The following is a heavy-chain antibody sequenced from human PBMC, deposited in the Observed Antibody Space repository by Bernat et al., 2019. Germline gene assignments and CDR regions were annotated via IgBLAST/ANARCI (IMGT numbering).Heavy chain of an antibody. V-gene: IGHV4-59*01. D-gene: IGHD3-10*01. J-gene: IGHJ5*02. CDR3: ARVLLWFGDPNWFDP. CDR2: NYYSGST. Sequence: QVQLQESGPGLVKPSETLSLTCTVSGGSISSYYWSWIRQPPGKGLEGIRYNYYSGSTNYNPSLKRRVTITVDTSKNQFSLKLSSVTAADTAVYYCARVLLWFGDPNWFDPWGQGTLVTVSS. CDR1: GGSISSYY.